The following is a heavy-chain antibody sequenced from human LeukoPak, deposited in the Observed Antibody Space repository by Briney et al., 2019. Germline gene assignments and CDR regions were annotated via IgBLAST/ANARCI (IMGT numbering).Heavy chain of an antibody. V-gene: IGHV3-30-3*01. CDR1: GFTFSASA. Sequence: PGRSLRLSCAASGFTFSASAMHWVRQAPGKGLEWVAVISYDGINKYYADSVKGRFTVSSDKSKRTLYLQMNTLRVDDTAIYYCARGSVRGPAPMLGGFDVWGLGTMVTVSS. CDR3: ARGSVRGPAPMLGGFDV. D-gene: IGHD2-2*01. CDR2: ISYDGINK. J-gene: IGHJ3*01.